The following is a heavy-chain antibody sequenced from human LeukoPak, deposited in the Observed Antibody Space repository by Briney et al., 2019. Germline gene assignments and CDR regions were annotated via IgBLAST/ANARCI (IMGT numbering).Heavy chain of an antibody. Sequence: GGSLRLSCAASGFTFSSYAMSWVRQAPGKGLEWVSAISGSGGSTYYADSVKGRFTISRDNSKNTLYLQMNSLRAEDTAVYYCSASSGETGGLDHWGQGTLVTVSS. V-gene: IGHV3-23*01. CDR2: ISGSGGST. CDR1: GFTFSSYA. D-gene: IGHD3-10*01. J-gene: IGHJ4*02. CDR3: SASSGETGGLDH.